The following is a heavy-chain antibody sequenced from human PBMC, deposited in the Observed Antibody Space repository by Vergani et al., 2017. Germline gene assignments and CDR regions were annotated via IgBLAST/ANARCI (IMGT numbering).Heavy chain of an antibody. D-gene: IGHD5-24*01. CDR3: GRGSDNYN. CDR2: IKNTGDST. V-gene: IGHV3-23*04. J-gene: IGHJ4*02. Sequence: VQLVESAGGVVQPGGSLRLSCVASGFTFSSHAMSWVRQGHGQGLEWVSSIKNTGDSTHYADSVKGRFTISRDNSKNTLYLQMNSLGVEDTAVYYCGRGSDNYNWGQGTLVTVSS. CDR1: GFTFSSHA.